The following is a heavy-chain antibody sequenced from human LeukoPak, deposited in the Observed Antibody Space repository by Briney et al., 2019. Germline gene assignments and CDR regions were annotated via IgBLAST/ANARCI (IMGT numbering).Heavy chain of an antibody. CDR2: INHSGST. D-gene: IGHD3-10*01. J-gene: IGHJ3*02. V-gene: IGHV4-34*01. CDR1: GGSFSGYY. Sequence: TSETLSLTCAVYGGSFSGYYWSWIRQPPGKGLEWIGEINHSGSTNYNPSLKSRVTISVDTSKNQFSLKLSSVTAADTAVYYCARGRTYYYGSGSYPRGALDIWGQGTMVTVSS. CDR3: ARGRTYYYGSGSYPRGALDI.